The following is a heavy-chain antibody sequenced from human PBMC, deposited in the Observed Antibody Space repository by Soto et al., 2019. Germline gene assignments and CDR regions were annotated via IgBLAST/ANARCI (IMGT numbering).Heavy chain of an antibody. CDR2: IIPIFGTA. Sequence: QVQLVQSGAEVKKPGSSVKVSCKASEGTFSSYAISWVRQAPGQGLEWMGGIIPIFGTANYAQKLQGRVTITADESTSTAYMELSSLRSEDTAVYYCARHPPAVYYYGMDVWGQGTTVTVSS. CDR1: EGTFSSYA. V-gene: IGHV1-69*12. CDR3: ARHPPAVYYYGMDV. J-gene: IGHJ6*02.